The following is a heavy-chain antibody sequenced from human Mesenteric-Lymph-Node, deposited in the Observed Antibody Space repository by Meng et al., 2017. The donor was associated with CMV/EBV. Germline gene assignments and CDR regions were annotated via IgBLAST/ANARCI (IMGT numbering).Heavy chain of an antibody. CDR3: AKDSDYGGNFDY. CDR1: GFSVKNNY. D-gene: IGHD4-23*01. Sequence: CAAAGFSVKNNYMSWVRQAPGKGLEWVSVIYIYSGGSTYYADSVKGRFTISRDNSKNTLYLQMNSLRAEDTALYYCAKDSDYGGNFDYWGQGTLVTVSS. J-gene: IGHJ4*02. CDR2: IYIYSGGST. V-gene: IGHV3-53*01.